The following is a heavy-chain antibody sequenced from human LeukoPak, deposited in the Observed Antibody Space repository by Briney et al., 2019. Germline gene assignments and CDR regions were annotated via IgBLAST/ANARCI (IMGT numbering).Heavy chain of an antibody. V-gene: IGHV1-69*05. Sequence: ASVKVSCKASGYTFTGYYMHWVRQAPGQGLEWMGGIIPIFGTANYAQKFQGRVTITTDESTSTAYMELSSLRSEDTAVYYCARQSSGRGVVGFDPWGQGTLATVSS. J-gene: IGHJ5*02. D-gene: IGHD6-25*01. CDR1: GYTFTGYY. CDR2: IIPIFGTA. CDR3: ARQSSGRGVVGFDP.